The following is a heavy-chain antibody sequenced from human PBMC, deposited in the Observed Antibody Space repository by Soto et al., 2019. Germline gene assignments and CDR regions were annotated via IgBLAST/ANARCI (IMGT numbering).Heavy chain of an antibody. CDR2: ISPYYDSI. J-gene: IGHJ5*02. CDR1: GFSLSSDG. CDR3: ARSEVPAAMGGWFDP. V-gene: IGHV1-18*01. D-gene: IGHD2-2*01. Sequence: QVQLVQSGAEVKKPGASVKVSCKTSGFSLSSDGLNWVRRAPGQALEWLGWISPYYDSIHYAQKFQGRVTLTTDTSTSTAYMELRGLRSDDTAVYYCARSEVPAAMGGWFDPWGQGTLVTVSS.